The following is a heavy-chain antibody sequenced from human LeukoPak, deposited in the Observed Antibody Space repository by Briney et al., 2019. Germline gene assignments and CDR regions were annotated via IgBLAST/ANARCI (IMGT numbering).Heavy chain of an antibody. D-gene: IGHD1-26*01. J-gene: IGHJ3*02. CDR1: GFTFSSYG. CDR3: ARKAQTGSHSGPFDI. Sequence: GGSLRLSCAASGFTFSSYGMHWVRQAPGKGLEWVAVIWYDGSNKYYADSVKGRFTISRDNAEHLLFLQMNSLRAEDTAVYYCARKAQTGSHSGPFDIWGQGTLVTVSS. V-gene: IGHV3-33*01. CDR2: IWYDGSNK.